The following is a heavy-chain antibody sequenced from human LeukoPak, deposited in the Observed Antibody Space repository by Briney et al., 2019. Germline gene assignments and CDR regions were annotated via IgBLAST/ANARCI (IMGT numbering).Heavy chain of an antibody. CDR2: ISAYNGNT. D-gene: IGHD3-16*02. J-gene: IGHJ4*02. Sequence: ASVKVSCKASGYTFTSYGISWVRQAPGQGLEWMGWISAYNGNTNYAQKLQGRVTMTTDTPTSKPYMELRSLRPDDTAVYYCARVYEYYDYVWGSYRQADYWGQGTLVTVSS. CDR1: GYTFTSYG. V-gene: IGHV1-18*01. CDR3: ARVYEYYDYVWGSYRQADY.